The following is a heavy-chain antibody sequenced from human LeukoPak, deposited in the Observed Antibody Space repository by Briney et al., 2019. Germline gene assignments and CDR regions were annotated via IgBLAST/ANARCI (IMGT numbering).Heavy chain of an antibody. V-gene: IGHV4-61*08. CDR3: ARNYCTGGSCYVNDD. CDR2: IHYTGST. Sequence: NPSETLSLTCTVSGVSVTSSAYFWTWIRQPPGKGLEWIGFIHYTGSTNYNPSLKSRVTMSVDTSKNQFSLKLTSVTAADSAVYYCARNYCTGGSCYVNDDWGQGTLVTVSS. D-gene: IGHD2-15*01. J-gene: IGHJ4*02. CDR1: GVSVTSSAYF.